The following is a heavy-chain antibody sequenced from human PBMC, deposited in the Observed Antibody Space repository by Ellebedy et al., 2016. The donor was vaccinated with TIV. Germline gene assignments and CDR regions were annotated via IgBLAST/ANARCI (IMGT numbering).Heavy chain of an antibody. CDR3: ARGGGNSSGWYYYYYGMDV. Sequence: AASVKVSCKASGYTFTGYYMHWVRQAPGQGLEWMGWINPNSGGTNYAKKFQGWVTMTRDTSISTAYMELSRLRSDDTAVYYCARGGGNSSGWYYYYYGMDVWGQGTTVTVSS. J-gene: IGHJ6*02. D-gene: IGHD6-19*01. V-gene: IGHV1-2*04. CDR2: INPNSGGT. CDR1: GYTFTGYY.